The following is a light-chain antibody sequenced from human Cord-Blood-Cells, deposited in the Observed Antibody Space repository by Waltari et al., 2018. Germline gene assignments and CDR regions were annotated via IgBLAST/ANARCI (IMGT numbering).Light chain of an antibody. V-gene: IGLV2-11*01. J-gene: IGLJ1*01. CDR3: CSYAGSYTYV. CDR1: SSDVGGYNY. CDR2: DVS. Sequence: QSALTQPRSVSGSPGQSVPISCNATSSDVGGYNYVSWYQQHPGKAPKLMIYDVSKRPSGVPDRFSGSKSGNTASLTISGLQAEDEADYYCCSYAGSYTYVFGTGTKVTVL.